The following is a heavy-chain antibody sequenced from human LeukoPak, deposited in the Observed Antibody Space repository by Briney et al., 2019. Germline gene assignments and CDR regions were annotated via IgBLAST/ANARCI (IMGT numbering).Heavy chain of an antibody. J-gene: IGHJ4*02. CDR3: AKDLGGDNYDTSAFDY. CDR2: ISWNSGTI. Sequence: PGGSLRLSCAASGFTFDDNAMHWVRQALGKGLEWVSGISWNSGTIGYADSVKGRFTISRDNVKNSLYLQMNSLRVEDTALYYCAKDLGGDNYDTSAFDYWGQGTLVTVSS. CDR1: GFTFDDNA. D-gene: IGHD3-22*01. V-gene: IGHV3-9*01.